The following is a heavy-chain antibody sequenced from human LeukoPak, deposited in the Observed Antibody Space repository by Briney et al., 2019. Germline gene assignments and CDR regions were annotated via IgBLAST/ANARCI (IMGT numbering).Heavy chain of an antibody. J-gene: IGHJ4*02. V-gene: IGHV3-7*01. CDR1: GFTFSSYW. Sequence: PGGSLRLSCAAYGFTFSSYWMSWVRQAPGKGLEWVANIKQDGSDKSYVDSVKGRFTISRDNAKNSLYLQMNSLRAEDTAVYYCARDSRFTMRDYWGQGTLVTVSS. CDR2: IKQDGSDK. CDR3: ARDSRFTMRDY. D-gene: IGHD3-22*01.